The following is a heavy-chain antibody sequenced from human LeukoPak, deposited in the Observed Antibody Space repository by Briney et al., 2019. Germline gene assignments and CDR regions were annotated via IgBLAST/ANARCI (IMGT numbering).Heavy chain of an antibody. V-gene: IGHV4-39*01. D-gene: IGHD5-12*01. CDR1: GGSISSSSYY. J-gene: IGHJ4*02. CDR2: IYYSGST. CDR3: ARLRSGYLYYFDY. Sequence: SETLSLTCTVSGGSISSSSYYWGWIRQPPGKGLEWIGSIYYSGSTYYNPSLKSRVTISVDTSKNQFSLKLSSVTAADTAVYYCARLRSGYLYYFDYWGQGNLVTVSS.